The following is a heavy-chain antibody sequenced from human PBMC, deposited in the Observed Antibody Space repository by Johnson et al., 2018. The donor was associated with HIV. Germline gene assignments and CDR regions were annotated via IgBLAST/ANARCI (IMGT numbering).Heavy chain of an antibody. D-gene: IGHD1-1*01. CDR2: ISGSGGTM. CDR1: GFTFHDSY. V-gene: IGHV3-11*04. Sequence: QVQLVESGGGLVKPGGSLRLSCAASGFTFHDSYMSWIRQAPGKGLEWISYISGSGGTMYYADSVKGRFTISRNNANNSLHLQMNNLRAEDTAVYFCATVGGNVGRLSFDTWGQGTVVTVSS. CDR3: ATVGGNVGRLSFDT. J-gene: IGHJ3*02.